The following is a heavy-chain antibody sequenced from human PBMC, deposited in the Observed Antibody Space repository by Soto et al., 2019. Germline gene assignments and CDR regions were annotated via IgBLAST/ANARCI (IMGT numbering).Heavy chain of an antibody. D-gene: IGHD3-10*01. CDR3: ARGRVRSCLRGVPYYFDY. Sequence: PSETLSLTCAVYGGSFSGYYWSWIRQPPGKGLEWIGEINHSGSTNYNPSLKSRVTISVDTSKNQFSLKLSSVTAADTAVYYCARGRVRSCLRGVPYYFDYWGQGTLVTVSS. CDR1: GGSFSGYY. V-gene: IGHV4-34*01. CDR2: INHSGST. J-gene: IGHJ4*02.